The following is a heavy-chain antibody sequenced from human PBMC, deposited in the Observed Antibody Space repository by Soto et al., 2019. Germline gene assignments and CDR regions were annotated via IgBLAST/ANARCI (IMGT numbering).Heavy chain of an antibody. D-gene: IGHD5-18*01. CDR3: ARGFWDTANVYY. J-gene: IGHJ4*02. V-gene: IGHV2-5*02. CDR2: IYWDDDK. Sequence: QITLKESGPTLVKPTQTLTLTCTFSGFSLSTSGVGVGWIRQPPGKALEWLALIYWDDDKRYSPSLKRRLTITKDTSKNQVVLTMTNMDSVDTATYYCARGFWDTANVYYWGQGTLVTVSS. CDR1: GFSLSTSGVG.